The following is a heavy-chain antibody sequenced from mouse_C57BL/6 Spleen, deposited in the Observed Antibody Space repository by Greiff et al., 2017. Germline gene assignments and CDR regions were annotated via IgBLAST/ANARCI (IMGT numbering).Heavy chain of an antibody. CDR1: GYAFSSSW. V-gene: IGHV1-82*01. Sequence: QVQLQQSGPELVKPGASVKISCKASGYAFSSSWMNWVKQRPGKGLEWIGRIYLGDGDTNYNGKFKGKATLTADKSSSTAYMQLSSLTSEDSAVYFCARETRQGYFDVWGTGTTVTVSS. D-gene: IGHD2-12*01. J-gene: IGHJ1*03. CDR3: ARETRQGYFDV. CDR2: IYLGDGDT.